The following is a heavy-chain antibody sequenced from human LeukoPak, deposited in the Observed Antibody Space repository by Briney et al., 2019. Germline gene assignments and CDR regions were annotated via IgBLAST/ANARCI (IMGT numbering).Heavy chain of an antibody. CDR3: ARDGVAAAGYDY. CDR2: ISAYNGNT. J-gene: IGHJ4*02. CDR1: GYTFTSYG. Sequence: ASVKVSCKASGYTFTSYGISWVRQAPGQGLEWMGWISAYNGNTNYAQKLQGRVTMTRDMSTSTVYMELSSLRSEDTAVYYCARDGVAAAGYDYWGQGTLVTVSS. V-gene: IGHV1-18*01. D-gene: IGHD6-13*01.